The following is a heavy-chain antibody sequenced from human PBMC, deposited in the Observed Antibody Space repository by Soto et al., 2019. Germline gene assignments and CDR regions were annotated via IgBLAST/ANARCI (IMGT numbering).Heavy chain of an antibody. Sequence: GGSLRLSCAASRFTFSSYWMYWVRQAPGKGLVWVSRINSDGSSTRYADSVKGRFSISRDNSKSTLYLQMNTLRAEDTAVYYCARRREGYYYGLDVWGQGATVTVSS. D-gene: IGHD1-26*01. V-gene: IGHV3-74*01. CDR1: RFTFSSYW. J-gene: IGHJ6*02. CDR3: ARRREGYYYGLDV. CDR2: INSDGSST.